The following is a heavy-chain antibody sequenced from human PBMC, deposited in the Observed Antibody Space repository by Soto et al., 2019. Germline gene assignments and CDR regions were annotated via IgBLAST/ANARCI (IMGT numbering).Heavy chain of an antibody. J-gene: IGHJ4*02. V-gene: IGHV3-30*18. CDR3: AKDLRPVMVAAPFDY. Sequence: QVQLVESGGGVVQPGRSLRLSCAASGFTFNSYGMHWVRQAPGKGLEWVAIISYDGTNKYYADSVKGRFTISRDNSKNTLYLQMNSRKAEDTAVYYCAKDLRPVMVAAPFDYWGQGTLVTVSS. D-gene: IGHD2-15*01. CDR2: ISYDGTNK. CDR1: GFTFNSYG.